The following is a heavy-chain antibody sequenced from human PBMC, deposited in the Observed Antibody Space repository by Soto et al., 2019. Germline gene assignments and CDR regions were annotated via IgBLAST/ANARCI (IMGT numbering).Heavy chain of an antibody. CDR1: GFTFSSYG. Sequence: PGGSLRLSCAASGFTFSSYGMHWVRQAPGKGLEWVAVIWYDGSNNYYADSVKGRFTISGDNSKNTLYLQMNSLRAEDTAVYYCARVPAYCGGDCFTIPWFDPWGQGTLVTVSS. V-gene: IGHV3-33*01. CDR2: IWYDGSNN. J-gene: IGHJ5*02. D-gene: IGHD2-21*02. CDR3: ARVPAYCGGDCFTIPWFDP.